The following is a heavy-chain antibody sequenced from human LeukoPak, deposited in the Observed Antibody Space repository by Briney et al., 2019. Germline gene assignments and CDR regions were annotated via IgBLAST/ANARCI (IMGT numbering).Heavy chain of an antibody. CDR3: ARDKFPLVGATGDDAFDI. J-gene: IGHJ3*02. CDR2: IYYSGST. CDR1: GGSISSYY. D-gene: IGHD1-26*01. V-gene: IGHV4-59*01. Sequence: PSETLSLTCTVSGGSISSYYWSWIRQPPGKGLEWIGYIYYSGSTNYNPSLKSRVTISVETSKNEFSLKLRSVTAADTAVYYCARDKFPLVGATGDDAFDIWGQGTMVAVSS.